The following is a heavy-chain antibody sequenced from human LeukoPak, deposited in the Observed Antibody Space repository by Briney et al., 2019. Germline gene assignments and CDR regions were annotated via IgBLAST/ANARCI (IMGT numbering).Heavy chain of an antibody. CDR1: GFTFDDYT. CDR2: ISWDGGST. J-gene: IGHJ4*02. D-gene: IGHD3-22*01. Sequence: PGRSLRLSCAASGFTFDDYTMHWVRQAPGKGLEWVSLISWDGGSTYYADSVKGRFTISRDNSKNTLHLQMNSLRAEDTAVYYCATRSAYYTYYFDYWGQGTLVTVSS. V-gene: IGHV3-43*01. CDR3: ATRSAYYTYYFDY.